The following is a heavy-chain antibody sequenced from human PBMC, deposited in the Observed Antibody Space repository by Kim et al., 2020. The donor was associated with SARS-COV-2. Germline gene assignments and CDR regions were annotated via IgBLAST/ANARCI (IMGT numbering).Heavy chain of an antibody. CDR3: ARGTSYGYSGPGY. CDR1: GGSITNYY. D-gene: IGHD3-16*01. J-gene: IGHJ4*02. V-gene: IGHV4-59*01. CDR2: IYYSGTT. Sequence: SETLSLTCTVSGGSITNYYWSWIRQPPGKGLEWIGYIYYSGTTNYNPSLKSRVAISVDTSKNQFSLKLSSVTAADTAVYYCARGTSYGYSGPGYWGQGTLVTVSS.